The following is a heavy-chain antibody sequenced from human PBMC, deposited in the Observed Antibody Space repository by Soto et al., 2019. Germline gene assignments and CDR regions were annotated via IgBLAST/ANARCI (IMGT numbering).Heavy chain of an antibody. V-gene: IGHV1-18*01. J-gene: IGHJ6*02. CDR3: AKNGQPPYYYYGLDV. Sequence: ASVKVSCKASGYTFVSYGISWVRQAPGQGLEWMGWISPYNDNTKYAQKFQGRVTMTTDTSTSTAYMELRSLTSDDTAIYYCAKNGQPPYYYYGLDVWGQGTKVTVSS. CDR2: ISPYNDNT. CDR1: GYTFVSYG. D-gene: IGHD2-8*01.